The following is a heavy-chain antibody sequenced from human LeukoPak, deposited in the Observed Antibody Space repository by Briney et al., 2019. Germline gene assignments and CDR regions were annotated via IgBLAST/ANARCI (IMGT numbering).Heavy chain of an antibody. CDR3: ARDGRGFWSGYYEDY. CDR2: ISSSGSTI. CDR1: GFTFSSYE. D-gene: IGHD3-3*01. J-gene: IGHJ4*02. V-gene: IGHV3-48*03. Sequence: GGSLRLSCAASGFTFSSYEMNWVRQAPGKGLEWVSYISSSGSTIYYADSVKGRFTISRDNAKNSLYLQMNSLRAEDTAVYYCARDGRGFWSGYYEDYWGQGTLVTVSS.